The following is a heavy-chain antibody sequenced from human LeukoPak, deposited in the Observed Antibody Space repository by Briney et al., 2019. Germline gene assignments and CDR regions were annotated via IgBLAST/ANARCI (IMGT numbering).Heavy chain of an antibody. Sequence: PGGSLRLSCVASGFTFSSYNMHWVRQAPGTGLEWVAVISYDGSNKYYADSVKGRSTISRDNSKNTLYLQVNSLRPEDTAVYYCGRDTVGYGGAFDIWGQGTMVTVSS. J-gene: IGHJ3*02. V-gene: IGHV3-30-3*01. CDR1: GFTFSSYN. D-gene: IGHD5-18*01. CDR2: ISYDGSNK. CDR3: GRDTVGYGGAFDI.